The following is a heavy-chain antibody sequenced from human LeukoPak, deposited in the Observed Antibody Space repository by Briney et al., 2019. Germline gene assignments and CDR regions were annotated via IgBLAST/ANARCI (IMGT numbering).Heavy chain of an antibody. CDR3: ARSGWLYYFDY. CDR2: IYYSGST. D-gene: IGHD6-19*01. Sequence: SETLSLTCTVSGGSISSSSYYWGWIRQPPGTGLEWIGSIYYSGSTYYNPSLKSRVTISVDTSKNQFSLKLSSVTAADTAVYYCARSGWLYYFDYWGQGTLVTVSS. V-gene: IGHV4-39*01. J-gene: IGHJ4*02. CDR1: GGSISSSSYY.